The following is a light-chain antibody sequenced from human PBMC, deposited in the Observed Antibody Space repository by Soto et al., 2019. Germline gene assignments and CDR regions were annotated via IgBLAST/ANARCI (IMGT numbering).Light chain of an antibody. Sequence: EIVMTQSPATLSVSPGERATLSCRASQSVSSYLAWYQQKPGQAPRLLIYGASTRATGIPSRFSGSGSGTEFTLTISSLQSEDFAVYYCQQYDNWPPITFGQGTRLEIK. CDR1: QSVSSY. V-gene: IGKV3-15*01. CDR2: GAS. CDR3: QQYDNWPPIT. J-gene: IGKJ5*01.